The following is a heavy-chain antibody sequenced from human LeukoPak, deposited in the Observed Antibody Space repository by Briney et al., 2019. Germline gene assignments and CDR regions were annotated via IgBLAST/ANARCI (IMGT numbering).Heavy chain of an antibody. Sequence: GGSLRLSCAASGFTFSSYAMSWVRQAPGKGLEWVSAISGSGGSTYYADSVEGRFTISRDNSKNTLYLQMNSLRAEDTAVYYCAKPPVGYCSGGSCLYFDYWGQGTLVTVSS. CDR2: ISGSGGST. J-gene: IGHJ4*02. CDR1: GFTFSSYA. D-gene: IGHD2-15*01. V-gene: IGHV3-23*01. CDR3: AKPPVGYCSGGSCLYFDY.